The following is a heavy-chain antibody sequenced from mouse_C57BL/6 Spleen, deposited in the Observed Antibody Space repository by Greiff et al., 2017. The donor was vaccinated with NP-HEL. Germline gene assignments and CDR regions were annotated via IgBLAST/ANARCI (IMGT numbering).Heavy chain of an antibody. Sequence: QVQLQQSGAELVRPGASVTLSCKASGYTFTDYEMHWVKQTPVHGLEWIGAIDPETGGTAYNQKFKGKAILTADKSSSTAYMELRSLTSGDSAVYYCTRGYGSSTDYWGQGTSVTVSS. CDR1: GYTFTDYE. V-gene: IGHV1-15*01. J-gene: IGHJ4*01. D-gene: IGHD1-1*01. CDR3: TRGYGSSTDY. CDR2: IDPETGGT.